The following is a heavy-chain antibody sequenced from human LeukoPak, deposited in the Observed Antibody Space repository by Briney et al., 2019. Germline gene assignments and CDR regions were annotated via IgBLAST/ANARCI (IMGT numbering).Heavy chain of an antibody. V-gene: IGHV3-66*01. CDR2: IYSGGST. J-gene: IGHJ4*02. D-gene: IGHD1-1*01. CDR3: AKRGVTRTYYFDW. CDR1: GFSVGSNY. Sequence: PGGSLRLSCEVSGFSVGSNYMTWVRQAPGKGLEWVSLIYSGGSTYYADSVKGRFTISRDNSKNTLYLQMNSLRAEDTAVYYCAKRGVTRTYYFDWWGQGTLVTVSS.